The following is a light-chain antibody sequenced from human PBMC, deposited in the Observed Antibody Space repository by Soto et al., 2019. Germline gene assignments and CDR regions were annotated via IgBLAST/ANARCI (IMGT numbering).Light chain of an antibody. V-gene: IGKV3-20*01. CDR2: GAS. Sequence: EIVLTQSPGTLSLSPGERATLSCRASQSVSSSYLGWYQQKPGQAPRLLIYGASSRATGIPDRFSGSGSGTDFTLTISRLEPEDFAVYYCQHYGSSYWTFGQGTKVEIK. CDR1: QSVSSSY. CDR3: QHYGSSYWT. J-gene: IGKJ1*01.